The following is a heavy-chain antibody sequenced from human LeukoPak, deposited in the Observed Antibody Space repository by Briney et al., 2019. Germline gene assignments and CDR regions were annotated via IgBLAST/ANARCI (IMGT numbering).Heavy chain of an antibody. CDR2: ISADNGNT. CDR1: GYTLSNHA. Sequence: ASVKVSCKGSGYTLSNHAFSWVRQAPGQGLEWMGWISADNGNTNHAQKFQGRVTITRDTSASTAYMELSSLRSEDTAVYYCARSELVYYYFDYWGQGTLVTVSS. D-gene: IGHD6-6*01. V-gene: IGHV1-18*04. J-gene: IGHJ4*02. CDR3: ARSELVYYYFDY.